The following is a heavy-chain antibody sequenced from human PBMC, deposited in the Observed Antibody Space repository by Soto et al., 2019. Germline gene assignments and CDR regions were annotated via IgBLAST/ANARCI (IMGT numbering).Heavy chain of an antibody. D-gene: IGHD2-8*01. CDR2: ISYDGSNK. CDR1: GFTFSSYG. CDR3: AKGGVGYYYGMDV. J-gene: IGHJ6*02. Sequence: SGGSLRLSCAASGFTFSSYGMHWVRQAPGKGLEWVAVISYDGSNKYYADSVKGRFTISRDNSKNTLYLQMNSLRAEDTAVYYCAKGGVGYYYGMDVWGQGTTVTVSS. V-gene: IGHV3-30*18.